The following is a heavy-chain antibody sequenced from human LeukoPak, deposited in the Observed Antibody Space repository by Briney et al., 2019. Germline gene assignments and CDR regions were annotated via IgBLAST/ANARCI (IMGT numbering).Heavy chain of an antibody. V-gene: IGHV3-30-3*01. D-gene: IGHD6-19*01. CDR3: ARGAVAVAGLYYYGMDV. J-gene: IGHJ6*02. CDR2: ISYDGSDK. Sequence: GRSLRLSCAASGFTFSSYAMHWVRQAPGKGLEWVAVISYDGSDKYYADSVKGRFTISRDNSKNTLYLQMNSLRVEDTAVYYCARGAVAVAGLYYYGMDVWGQGTTVTVSS. CDR1: GFTFSSYA.